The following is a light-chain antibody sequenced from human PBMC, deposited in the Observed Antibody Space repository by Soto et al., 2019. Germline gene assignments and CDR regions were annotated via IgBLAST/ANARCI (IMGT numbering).Light chain of an antibody. V-gene: IGKV1-33*01. J-gene: IGKJ5*01. Sequence: DIQMTQSPSSLSASVGDRVTITCQASQDISNYLNWYQQKPGKAPKLLIYDASNLETGVPSRFSGSGSGTDFTVTISSLQPEDVATYYCQQYVNFPITFGQGTRLEIK. CDR1: QDISNY. CDR2: DAS. CDR3: QQYVNFPIT.